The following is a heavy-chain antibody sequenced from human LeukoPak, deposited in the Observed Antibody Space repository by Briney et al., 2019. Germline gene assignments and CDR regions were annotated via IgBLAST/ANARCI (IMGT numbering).Heavy chain of an antibody. J-gene: IGHJ4*02. CDR2: IYYNGDT. Sequence: PSETLSLTCSVSGRSIGRSSYYWGWTRQPPGKGLEWIGSIYYNGDTYYNPSPKSRITISVDTSRNQFSLKLGSVTAADTAIYYCARHGSITKGDFTYWGQGTLVTVSS. V-gene: IGHV4-39*01. CDR3: ARHGSITKGDFTY. D-gene: IGHD1-26*01. CDR1: GRSIGRSSYY.